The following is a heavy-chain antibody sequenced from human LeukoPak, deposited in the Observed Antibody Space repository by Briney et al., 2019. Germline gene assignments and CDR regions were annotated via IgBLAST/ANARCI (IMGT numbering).Heavy chain of an antibody. J-gene: IGHJ4*02. V-gene: IGHV3-30*18. Sequence: GRSLRLSCAASGFTFSSYGMHWVRQAPGKGLGWVAVISYDGSNKYYADSVKGRITISRDNSKNTLYLQMNSLRAEDTAVYYCAKDHDFWSGYGLYYFDYWGQGTLVTVSS. CDR2: ISYDGSNK. CDR3: AKDHDFWSGYGLYYFDY. D-gene: IGHD3-3*01. CDR1: GFTFSSYG.